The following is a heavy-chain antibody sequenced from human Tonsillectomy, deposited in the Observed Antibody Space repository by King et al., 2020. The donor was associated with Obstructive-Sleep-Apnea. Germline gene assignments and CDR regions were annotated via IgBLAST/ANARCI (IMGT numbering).Heavy chain of an antibody. Sequence: VQLVESGGGFVQPGGSLRLSWAASGFTFSNYAMSWVRQASGKGLEWVSAINTGGGTTSYADSAKGRFTISRDNSKNTLYLQMNSLRAEDTAVYYCAKRVDTAMVFDYWGQGTLVTVSS. CDR3: AKRVDTAMVFDY. CDR2: INTGGGTT. D-gene: IGHD5-18*01. J-gene: IGHJ4*02. V-gene: IGHV3-23*04. CDR1: GFTFSNYA.